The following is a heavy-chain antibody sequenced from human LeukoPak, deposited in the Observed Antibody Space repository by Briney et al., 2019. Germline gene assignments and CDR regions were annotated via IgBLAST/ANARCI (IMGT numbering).Heavy chain of an antibody. Sequence: SETLSLTCAVYGGSFSGYYWSWIRQPPGKGLEWIGEINHSGSTNYNPSLKSRVTISVDTSKNQFSLKLSSVTAADTAVYYCARQRGSYYRDFDYWGQGTLVTVSS. V-gene: IGHV4-34*01. D-gene: IGHD1-26*01. CDR1: GGSFSGYY. CDR2: INHSGST. CDR3: ARQRGSYYRDFDY. J-gene: IGHJ4*02.